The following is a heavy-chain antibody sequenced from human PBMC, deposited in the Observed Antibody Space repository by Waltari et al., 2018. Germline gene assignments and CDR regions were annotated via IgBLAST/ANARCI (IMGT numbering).Heavy chain of an antibody. CDR3: ASENQLVRAFDI. CDR1: GYTFTSYY. V-gene: IGHV1-46*01. CDR2: INPRGGST. J-gene: IGHJ3*02. D-gene: IGHD6-13*01. Sequence: QVQLVQSGAEVKKPGASVKVSCKASGYTFTSYYMHWVRQAPGQGLEWMGIINPRGGSTSYAQKFQGRVTMTRDTSTSTVYMELSSLRSEDTAVYYCASENQLVRAFDIWGQGTMVTVSS.